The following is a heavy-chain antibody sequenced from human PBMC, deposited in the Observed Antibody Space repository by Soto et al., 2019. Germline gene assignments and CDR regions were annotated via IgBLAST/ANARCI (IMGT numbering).Heavy chain of an antibody. J-gene: IGHJ6*03. Sequence: SETLSLTCTVSGGSISSYYWSWIRQPPGKGLEWIGYIYYSGSTNYNPSLKSRVTISVDTSKNQFSLKLSSVTAADTAVYYCARRTRRNYYGSGSFYYMDGWGKGTKVTVSS. D-gene: IGHD3-10*01. CDR2: IYYSGST. CDR3: ARRTRRNYYGSGSFYYMDG. CDR1: GGSISSYY. V-gene: IGHV4-59*08.